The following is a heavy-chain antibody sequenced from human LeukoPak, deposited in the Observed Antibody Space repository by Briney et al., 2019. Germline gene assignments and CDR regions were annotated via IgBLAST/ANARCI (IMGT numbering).Heavy chain of an antibody. CDR1: GYTLTELS. CDR3: AGSLGTPLGYCSGGSCYGLFDY. Sequence: ASVKVSCKVSGYTLTELSMHWVRQAPGKGLEWMGGFDPEDGETIYAQKFQGRVTMTEDTSTDTAYMELSSLRSEDTAVYYCAGSLGTPLGYCSGGSCYGLFDYWGQGTLVTVSS. D-gene: IGHD2-15*01. V-gene: IGHV1-24*01. J-gene: IGHJ4*02. CDR2: FDPEDGET.